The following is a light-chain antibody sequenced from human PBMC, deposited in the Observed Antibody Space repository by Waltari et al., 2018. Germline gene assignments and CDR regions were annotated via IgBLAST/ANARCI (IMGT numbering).Light chain of an antibody. V-gene: IGLV2-14*03. J-gene: IGLJ3*02. CDR3: VSYTTTYSWV. CDR1: ASDVGGRDS. Sequence: QSALTQPASVSASPGQSITIPCSGTASDVGGRDSVSWYQQYPDKAPRLIIFDVSNRPSGVSDRFSGSKSGNAASLTISGLQTEDEADYYCVSYTTTYSWVFGGGTKLTVL. CDR2: DVS.